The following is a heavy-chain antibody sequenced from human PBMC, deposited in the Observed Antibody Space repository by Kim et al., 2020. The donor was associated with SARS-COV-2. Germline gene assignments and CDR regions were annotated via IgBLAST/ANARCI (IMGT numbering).Heavy chain of an antibody. J-gene: IGHJ4*02. Sequence: TGYAQKFHGRVTLPRNTSISPAYMELSSLRSEETAVYYCARGRYSYGFYYWGQGTLVTVSS. CDR2: T. D-gene: IGHD5-18*01. CDR3: ARGRYSYGFYY. V-gene: IGHV1-8*03.